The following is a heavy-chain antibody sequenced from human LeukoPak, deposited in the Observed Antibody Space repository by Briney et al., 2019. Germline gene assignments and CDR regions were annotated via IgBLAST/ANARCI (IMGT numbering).Heavy chain of an antibody. V-gene: IGHV3-23*01. Sequence: PGGSLRLSCEASGFTFSNYAMTWVRQAPGKGLEWVSGVSGSGGSTYYADFVRGRFTISRDNFQNMMYLQMNSLRAEDTAIYYCARTGVGGGYRFDYWGQGTLVTVSS. J-gene: IGHJ4*02. CDR3: ARTGVGGGYRFDY. CDR1: GFTFSNYA. CDR2: VSGSGGST. D-gene: IGHD1-26*01.